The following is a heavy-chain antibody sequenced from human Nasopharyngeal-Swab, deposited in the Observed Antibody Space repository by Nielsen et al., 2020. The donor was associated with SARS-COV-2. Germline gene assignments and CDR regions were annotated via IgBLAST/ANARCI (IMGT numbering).Heavy chain of an antibody. D-gene: IGHD5-24*01. Sequence: VRQAPGKGLEWVSSISSSSYIYHADSVKGRFTISRDNAKNSLYLQMNSLRAEDTAVYYCARAVEAYYYYGMDVWGQGTTVTVSS. J-gene: IGHJ6*02. V-gene: IGHV3-21*04. CDR3: ARAVEAYYYYGMDV. CDR2: ISSSSYI.